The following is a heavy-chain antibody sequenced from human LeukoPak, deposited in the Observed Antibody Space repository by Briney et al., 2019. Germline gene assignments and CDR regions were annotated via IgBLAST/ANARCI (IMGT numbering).Heavy chain of an antibody. CDR2: INHSGST. V-gene: IGHV4-34*01. CDR1: GGSFSGYY. J-gene: IGHJ3*02. CDR3: AISGNYLSRVAFDI. D-gene: IGHD1-26*01. Sequence: SETLSLTCAVYGGSFSGYYWSWIRQPPGKGLEWIGEINHSGSTNYNPSLKSRVTISGDTSKHHFSLALRSVTAADTAVYYCAISGNYLSRVAFDIWGQGTMVTVSS.